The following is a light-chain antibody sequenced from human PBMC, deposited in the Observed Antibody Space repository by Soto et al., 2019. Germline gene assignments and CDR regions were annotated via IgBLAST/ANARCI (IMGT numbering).Light chain of an antibody. Sequence: EIVLTQSPATLSLSPGERATLSCRASQSVGDYLAWYQHKPGQAPRLLIYDASNRATGIPARFSGSGSGTDLTLTISSLEPEDFAVYYSRQRSDWPWTFGQGTKVEIK. CDR3: RQRSDWPWT. V-gene: IGKV3-11*01. J-gene: IGKJ1*01. CDR2: DAS. CDR1: QSVGDY.